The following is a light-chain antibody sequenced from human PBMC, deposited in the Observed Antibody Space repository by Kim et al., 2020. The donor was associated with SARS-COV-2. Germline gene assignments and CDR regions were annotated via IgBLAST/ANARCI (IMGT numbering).Light chain of an antibody. J-gene: IGLJ1*01. CDR1: SSNIENNY. Sequence: GQKVTITCSGGSSNIENNYVSWYQQVPGTAPKLLIFDNDERPSGIPDRFAGSKSGTSATLGITGLQTGDEADYYCGTWDSNLSVYVFGTGTKVTVL. V-gene: IGLV1-51*01. CDR3: GTWDSNLSVYV. CDR2: DND.